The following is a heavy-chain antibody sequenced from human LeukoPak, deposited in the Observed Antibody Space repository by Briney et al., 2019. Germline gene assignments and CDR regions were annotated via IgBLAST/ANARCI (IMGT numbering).Heavy chain of an antibody. V-gene: IGHV3-73*01. J-gene: IGHJ4*02. CDR2: IRSKANSYAT. CDR1: GFTFSGSA. Sequence: GGSLRLSCAASGFTFSGSAMHWVRQASGKGLEWVGRIRSKANSYATAYAASVKGRFTISRDDSKNTAYLQMNSLKTEDTAVYYCTRHNSGKWELKDYWGQGTLVTVSS. CDR3: TRHNSGKWELKDY. D-gene: IGHD1-26*01.